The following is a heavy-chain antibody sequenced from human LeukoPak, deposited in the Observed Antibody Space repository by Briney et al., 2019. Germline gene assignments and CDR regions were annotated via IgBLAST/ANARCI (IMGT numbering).Heavy chain of an antibody. CDR1: GFTFSNAW. Sequence: RGSLRLSCAASGFTFSNAWMGWVRQAPGKGLEWVGRIRSKTDGGTTDYAAPVNGRFTISRDDSKNTLYLEMNSLKTEDTAVYHCTTGLSSSSWSGISYWGQGTLVT. CDR2: IRSKTDGGTT. V-gene: IGHV3-15*01. D-gene: IGHD6-13*01. J-gene: IGHJ4*02. CDR3: TTGLSSSSWSGISY.